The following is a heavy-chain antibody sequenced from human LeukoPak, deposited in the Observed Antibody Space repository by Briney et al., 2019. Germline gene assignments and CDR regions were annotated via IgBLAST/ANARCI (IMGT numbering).Heavy chain of an antibody. CDR3: ARAPVGPQLLWFGELPD. CDR1: GFTLSSYG. J-gene: IGHJ1*01. V-gene: IGHV3-30*02. CDR2: IRYDGSNK. D-gene: IGHD3-10*01. Sequence: PGGSLRLSCAASGFTLSSYGMHWVRQAPGKGLEWVAFIRYDGSNKYYADSVKGRFTISRDNSKNTLYLQMNSLRAEDTAVYYCARAPVGPQLLWFGELPDWGQGTLVTVSS.